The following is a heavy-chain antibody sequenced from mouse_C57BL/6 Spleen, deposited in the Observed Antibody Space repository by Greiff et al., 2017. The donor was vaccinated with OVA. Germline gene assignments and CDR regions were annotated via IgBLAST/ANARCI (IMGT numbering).Heavy chain of an antibody. CDR3: ARVGEGKGAMDY. V-gene: IGHV1-81*01. Sequence: QVQLQQSGAELARPGASVKLSCKASGYTFTSYGISWVKQRPGQGLEWIGEICPRSGNTYYNAKFKGKATLTADKSSRTAYMELRSLTAEDAAVYFCARVGEGKGAMDYWGQGTSVTVSA. J-gene: IGHJ4*01. CDR2: ICPRSGNT. D-gene: IGHD2-1*01. CDR1: GYTFTSYG.